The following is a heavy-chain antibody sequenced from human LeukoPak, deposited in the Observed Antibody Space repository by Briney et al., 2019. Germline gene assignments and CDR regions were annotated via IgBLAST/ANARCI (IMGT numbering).Heavy chain of an antibody. CDR3: AKDGDSSGHEFDY. D-gene: IGHD3-22*01. J-gene: IGHJ4*02. Sequence: GGSLRLSCAASGFTFSSYSMNWVRQAPGKGLEWVSYISSSSSTIYYADSVKGRFTISRDNGKNSLYLQMNSLRAEDTAVYYCAKDGDSSGHEFDYWGQGTLVTVSS. V-gene: IGHV3-48*01. CDR2: ISSSSSTI. CDR1: GFTFSSYS.